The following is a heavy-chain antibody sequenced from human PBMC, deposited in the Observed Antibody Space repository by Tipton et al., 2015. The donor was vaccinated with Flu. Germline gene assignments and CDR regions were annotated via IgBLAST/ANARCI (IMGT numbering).Heavy chain of an antibody. D-gene: IGHD2-15*01. V-gene: IGHV1-2*02. CDR1: GYTFTGYY. J-gene: IGHJ6*02. CDR3: ARGGYCSGGSCYLLYYYGMDV. Sequence: QLVQSGAEVKKPGASVKVSCKASGYTFTGYYMHWVRQAPGQGLEWMGWINPNSGGTNYAQKFQGRVTMTRDTSISPAYMELSRLRSDDTAVYYCARGGYCSGGSCYLLYYYGMDVWGQGTTVTVSS. CDR2: INPNSGGT.